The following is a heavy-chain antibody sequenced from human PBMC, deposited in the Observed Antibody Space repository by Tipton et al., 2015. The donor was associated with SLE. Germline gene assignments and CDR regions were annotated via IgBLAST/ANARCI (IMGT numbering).Heavy chain of an antibody. J-gene: IGHJ2*01. CDR2: IYYDGDT. CDR3: AREFLNPVTTVHYYFDL. D-gene: IGHD4-11*01. Sequence: TLSLTCTVSGGSISSSSYYWDWIRQPPGKGLEWIGGIYYDGDTYYNPSLKSRVTMSVDTSKNHFSLKLISVTAADTAVYYCAREFLNPVTTVHYYFDLWGRGTLVTVSS. CDR1: GGSISSSSYY. V-gene: IGHV4-39*07.